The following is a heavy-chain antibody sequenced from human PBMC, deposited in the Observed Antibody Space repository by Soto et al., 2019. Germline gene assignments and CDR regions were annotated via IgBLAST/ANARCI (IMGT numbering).Heavy chain of an antibody. V-gene: IGHV4-30-2*01. CDR1: GGSISSGGYS. CDR3: ARDSGEDGKGYYYYGMDV. CDR2: IYHSGST. D-gene: IGHD2-15*01. J-gene: IGHJ6*02. Sequence: SETLSLTCAVSGGSISSGGYSWSWIRQPPGKGLEWIGYIYHSGSTYYNPSLKSRVTISVDRSKNQFSLKLSSVTAADTAVYYCARDSGEDGKGYYYYGMDVWGQGTTVTVSS.